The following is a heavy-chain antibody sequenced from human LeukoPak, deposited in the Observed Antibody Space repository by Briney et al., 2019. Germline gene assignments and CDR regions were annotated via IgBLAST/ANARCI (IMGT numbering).Heavy chain of an antibody. CDR2: IYTTGST. Sequence: SVTLSLTCTVPGGSINSGTYYWSWIRQPAGKGLEWIGRIYTTGSTKYNPSLKSRVTISVDTSKNQFSLKLSSVTAADTAVYYCARVRCTNGICYAGYYYYMDVWGKGTTVTVSS. V-gene: IGHV4-61*02. D-gene: IGHD2-8*01. CDR3: ARVRCTNGICYAGYYYYMDV. J-gene: IGHJ6*03. CDR1: GGSINSGTYY.